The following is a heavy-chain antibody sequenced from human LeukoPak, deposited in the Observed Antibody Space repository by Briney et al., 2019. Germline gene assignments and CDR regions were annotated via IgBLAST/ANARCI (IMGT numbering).Heavy chain of an antibody. CDR2: INPNNGDT. V-gene: IGHV1-2*02. CDR3: ARGVAGIYFYYYMDV. Sequence: ASVKVSCKASGYTFTGYYMHWVRQAPGQGLEWMGWINPNNGDTHYAQKFQGTVTMTRDTSISTAYMELSSLRSDDTAVYYCARGVAGIYFYYYMDVWGKGTTVTVSS. J-gene: IGHJ6*03. D-gene: IGHD1-14*01. CDR1: GYTFTGYY.